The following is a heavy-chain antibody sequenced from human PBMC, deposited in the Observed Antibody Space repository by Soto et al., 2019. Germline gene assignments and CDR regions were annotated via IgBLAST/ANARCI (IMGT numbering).Heavy chain of an antibody. D-gene: IGHD5-12*01. Sequence: GGSLRLSCEASGFSVSSNYMSWVRQAPGKGLEWVAVIYSSGTIYYADSVKGRFTISRDSPKNTLYLQMNILRAEDTAVYYCAKCRVDIVATISCAFDIWSQGTMVTVSS. J-gene: IGHJ3*02. CDR2: IYSSGTI. CDR3: AKCRVDIVATISCAFDI. V-gene: IGHV3-53*01. CDR1: GFSVSSNY.